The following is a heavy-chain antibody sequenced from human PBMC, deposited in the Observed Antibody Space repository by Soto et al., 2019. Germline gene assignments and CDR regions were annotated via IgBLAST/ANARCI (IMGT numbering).Heavy chain of an antibody. D-gene: IGHD2-8*01. CDR2: TRDSGGRT. Sequence: GGSLRLSCAASGFTFSRYVMSWVRQAPGKGLKWVSSTRDSGGRTDYADSVKGRFTVSRDNSENTLYLQMNSQRADDTAVYYCAKAILSNNGGTNFDYWGQGALVTVSS. V-gene: IGHV3-23*01. CDR3: AKAILSNNGGTNFDY. J-gene: IGHJ4*02. CDR1: GFTFSRYV.